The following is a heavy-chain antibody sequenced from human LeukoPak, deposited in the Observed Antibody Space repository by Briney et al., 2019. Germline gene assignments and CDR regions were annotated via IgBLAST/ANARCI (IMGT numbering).Heavy chain of an antibody. CDR2: VNTNTGNP. J-gene: IGHJ4*02. V-gene: IGHV7-4-1*01. Sequence: ASVKVSCKASGYTFTRNTINWVRQAPGQGLEWMGWVNTNTGNPTYAQGFTGRFVFSSDTSVSTAYLQIGSLKAEDTAVYYCVTNFDSSGYFGYWGQGTPVTVSP. CDR1: GYTFTRNT. D-gene: IGHD3-22*01. CDR3: VTNFDSSGYFGY.